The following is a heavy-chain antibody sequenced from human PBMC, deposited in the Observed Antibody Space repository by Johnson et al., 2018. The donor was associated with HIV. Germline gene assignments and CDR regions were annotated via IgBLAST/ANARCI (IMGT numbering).Heavy chain of an antibody. V-gene: IGHV3-20*04. D-gene: IGHD1-26*01. CDR1: GFTVSSNY. J-gene: IGHJ3*02. Sequence: EVQLVESGGGVVQPGRSLRLSCAASGFTVSSNYMSWVRQAPGKGLEWVSGINWNGGSTGYADSVKGRFTISRDNAKKSLYLQMNSLRADDTALYYCARVLVAADYAFDIWSQGTMVTVSS. CDR2: INWNGGST. CDR3: ARVLVAADYAFDI.